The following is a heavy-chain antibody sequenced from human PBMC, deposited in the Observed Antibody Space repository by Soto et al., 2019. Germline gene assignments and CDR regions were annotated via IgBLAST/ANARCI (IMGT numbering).Heavy chain of an antibody. Sequence: ETLSVTCIVSGVSVRSYTWSWVRQPANKGLEWIGRVFSSVSATYNPSLKSRVSISMDTPETRISLKLDSVTAAEAGVYFCARDGMTTGDTWGPGTLVTVSS. CDR2: VFSSVSA. CDR1: GVSVRSYT. D-gene: IGHD3-9*01. CDR3: ARDGMTTGDT. V-gene: IGHV4-4*07. J-gene: IGHJ5*02.